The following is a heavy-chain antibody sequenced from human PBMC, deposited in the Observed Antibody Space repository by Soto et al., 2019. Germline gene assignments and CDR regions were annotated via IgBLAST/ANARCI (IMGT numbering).Heavy chain of an antibody. D-gene: IGHD3-3*01. CDR1: GYSFISYW. CDR3: ARIIGYYTNTDCSSTFDV. CDR2: FYPGDSTS. V-gene: IGHV5-51*01. J-gene: IGHJ3*01. Sequence: GESLKISCKTSGYSFISYWVAWVRQKPGKGLEWMGTFYPGDSTSTYSPSFQGQVTISVDKSISTAYLHLSSLKASDTAMYYCARIIGYYTNTDCSSTFDVWAPGTTVPV.